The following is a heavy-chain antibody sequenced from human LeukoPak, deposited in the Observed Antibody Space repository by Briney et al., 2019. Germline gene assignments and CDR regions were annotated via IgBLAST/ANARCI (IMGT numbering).Heavy chain of an antibody. Sequence: SETLSLTCTVSGGSISSYYWSWIRQPPGKGLEWIGYIYYSGNTNYNPSLKSRVTISVDTSKNQFSLKLSSVAAADTAVYYCARHVTEVSTPLSFDIWGQGTMVTVSS. V-gene: IGHV4-59*08. D-gene: IGHD5/OR15-5a*01. CDR2: IYYSGNT. J-gene: IGHJ3*02. CDR3: ARHVTEVSTPLSFDI. CDR1: GGSISSYY.